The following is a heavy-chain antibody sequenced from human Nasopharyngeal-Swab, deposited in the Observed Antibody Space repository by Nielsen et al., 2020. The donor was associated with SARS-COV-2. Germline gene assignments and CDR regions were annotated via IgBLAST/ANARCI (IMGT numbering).Heavy chain of an antibody. CDR3: ARDSRIAAAGIRYYYGMDV. D-gene: IGHD6-13*01. J-gene: IGHJ6*02. CDR2: ISAYNGNT. CDR1: GYTFTSYG. Sequence: ASVKVSCKAFGYTFTSYGISWVRQAPGQGLEWMGWISAYNGNTNYAQKLQGRVTMTTDTSTSTAYMELRSLRSDDTAVYYCARDSRIAAAGIRYYYGMDVWGQGTTVTVSS. V-gene: IGHV1-18*01.